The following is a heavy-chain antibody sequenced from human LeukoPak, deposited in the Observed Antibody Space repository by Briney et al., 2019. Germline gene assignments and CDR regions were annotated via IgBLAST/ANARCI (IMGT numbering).Heavy chain of an antibody. D-gene: IGHD1-26*01. CDR2: ITGTGGK. J-gene: IGHJ3*02. V-gene: IGHV3-23*01. CDR3: ASWVVGAKTHGFEI. Sequence: GGSLRLSCAVSGFTLTNHGVSWFRQAPGKGLEWVSIITGTGGKYYGDSVKGRFVLSRDDSKNTVYMQMSSLRDEDTAVYYCASWVVGAKTHGFEIWGRGTMVTVSS. CDR1: GFTLTNHG.